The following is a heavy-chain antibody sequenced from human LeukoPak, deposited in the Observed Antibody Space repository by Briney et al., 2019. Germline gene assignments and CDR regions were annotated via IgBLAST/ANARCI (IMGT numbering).Heavy chain of an antibody. V-gene: IGHV3-21*01. Sequence: GGSLRLSCAASGFTFSSYSMNWFRQAPGKGLEWVSSISSSSSYIYYTDSVKGRFTISRDNAKNSLYLQMNSLRAEDTAVYYCARDPKYGRSRYDSSGYPNYWGQGTLVTVSS. CDR3: ARDPKYGRSRYDSSGYPNY. D-gene: IGHD3-22*01. CDR1: GFTFSSYS. CDR2: ISSSSSYI. J-gene: IGHJ4*02.